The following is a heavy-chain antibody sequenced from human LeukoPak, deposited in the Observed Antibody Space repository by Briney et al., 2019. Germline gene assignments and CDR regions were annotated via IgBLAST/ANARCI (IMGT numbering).Heavy chain of an antibody. CDR2: INSDGSST. CDR3: ARGVSSRSLRASHDY. D-gene: IGHD5/OR15-5a*01. Sequence: QSGGSLRLSCAASGFTFSSYWMHWVRQASGKGLVWVSRINSDGSSTNYADSVKGRFPISRDNAKKTLYLQMSSLRAEDTAVYYCARGVSSRSLRASHDYWGQGTLVTVSS. V-gene: IGHV3-74*01. CDR1: GFTFSSYW. J-gene: IGHJ4*02.